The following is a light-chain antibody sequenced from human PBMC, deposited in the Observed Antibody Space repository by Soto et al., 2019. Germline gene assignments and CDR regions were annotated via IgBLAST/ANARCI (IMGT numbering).Light chain of an antibody. CDR3: QQSYSTPVT. J-gene: IGKJ1*01. CDR2: AAS. CDR1: RTISSY. V-gene: IGKV1-39*01. Sequence: DIQMTQSPSSLSASVGDRVTITCRASRTISSYLNWYQQKPGKAPKLLIYAASNLQSGVPSRFSGSGSGTDLTLTISSLQPEDFATYYCQQSYSTPVTFGQGTKVDIK.